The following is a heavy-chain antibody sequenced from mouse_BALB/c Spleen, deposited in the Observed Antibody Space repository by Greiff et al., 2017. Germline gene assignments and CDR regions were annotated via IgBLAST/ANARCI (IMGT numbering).Heavy chain of an antibody. CDR3: ARGDGNYLFDY. D-gene: IGHD2-1*01. CDR1: GYSITSDYA. J-gene: IGHJ2*01. CDR2: ISYSGST. Sequence: EVKVEESGPGLVKPSQSLSLTCTVTGYSITSDYAWNWIRQFPGNKLEWMGYISYSGSTSYNPSLKSRISITRDTSKNQFFLQLNSVTTEDTATYYCARGDGNYLFDYWGQGTTLTVSS. V-gene: IGHV3-2*02.